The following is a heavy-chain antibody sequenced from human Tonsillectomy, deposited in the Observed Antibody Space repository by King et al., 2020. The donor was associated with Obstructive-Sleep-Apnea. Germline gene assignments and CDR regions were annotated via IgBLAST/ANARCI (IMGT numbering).Heavy chain of an antibody. CDR2: ISYSGST. Sequence: VQLQESGPGLVKPSETLSLTCTVFGDSINHYYWSWIRQPPGKGLEWIGYISYSGSTNYNPSLRSRATISLDTSKNHLSLRLSSVNAADTAVYFCARVAFRGDERFGELSDAFDIWGQGTLVTVSS. D-gene: IGHD3-16*02. J-gene: IGHJ3*02. CDR3: ARVAFRGDERFGELSDAFDI. V-gene: IGHV4-59*01. CDR1: GDSINHYY.